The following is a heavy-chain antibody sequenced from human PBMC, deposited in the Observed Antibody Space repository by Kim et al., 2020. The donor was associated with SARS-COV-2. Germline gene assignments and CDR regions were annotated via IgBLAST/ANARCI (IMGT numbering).Heavy chain of an antibody. V-gene: IGHV3-11*01. Sequence: DAVKGRFTLSRDNAKNSLYLRMNSLRAEDTAVYYCARGVLRLLEWKPVFDPWGQGTLVTVSA. D-gene: IGHD3-3*01. J-gene: IGHJ5*02. CDR3: ARGVLRLLEWKPVFDP.